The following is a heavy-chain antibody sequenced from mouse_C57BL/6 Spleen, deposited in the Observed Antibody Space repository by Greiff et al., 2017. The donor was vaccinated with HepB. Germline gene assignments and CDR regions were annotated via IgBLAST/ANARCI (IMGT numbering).Heavy chain of an antibody. Sequence: DVHLVESGEGLVKPGGSLKLSCAASGFTFSSYAMSWVRQTPEKRLEWVAYISSGGDYIYYADTVKGRFTISRDNARNTLYLQMSSLKSEDTAMYYCTRERDYDVGFAYWGQGTLVTVSA. V-gene: IGHV5-9-1*02. CDR2: ISSGGDYI. CDR3: TRERDYDVGFAY. D-gene: IGHD2-4*01. J-gene: IGHJ3*01. CDR1: GFTFSSYA.